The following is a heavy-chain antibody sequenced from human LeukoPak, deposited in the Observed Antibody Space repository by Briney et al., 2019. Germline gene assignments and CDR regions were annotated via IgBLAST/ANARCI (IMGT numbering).Heavy chain of an antibody. D-gene: IGHD5-24*01. CDR2: IIPIFGTA. CDR1: GGTFSSYA. V-gene: IGHV1-69*05. J-gene: IGHJ6*03. Sequence: SVKVSCKASGGTFSSYAISWVRQSPGQGLEWMGGIIPIFGTANYAQKFQGRVTITTDESTSTAYMELSSLRSEDTAVYYCARLLVEMAPQSQDYYYYYMDVWCKGTTVTVSS. CDR3: ARLLVEMAPQSQDYYYYYMDV.